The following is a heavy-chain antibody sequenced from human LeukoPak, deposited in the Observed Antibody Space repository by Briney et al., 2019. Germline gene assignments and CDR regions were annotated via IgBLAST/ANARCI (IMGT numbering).Heavy chain of an antibody. J-gene: IGHJ4*02. Sequence: SETLSLPCTVSGGSISSYYWSWIRQPPGKGLEWIGYIYYSGSTNYNPSLKSRVTISVDTSKNQFSLKLSSVTAADTAVYYCARGSGWYYYWGQGTLVTVSS. V-gene: IGHV4-59*08. CDR1: GGSISSYY. D-gene: IGHD6-19*01. CDR3: ARGSGWYYY. CDR2: IYYSGST.